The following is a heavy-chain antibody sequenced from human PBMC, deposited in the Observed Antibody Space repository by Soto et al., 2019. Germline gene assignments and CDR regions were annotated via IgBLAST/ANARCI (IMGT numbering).Heavy chain of an antibody. CDR1: GYTFTSYY. V-gene: IGHV1-3*01. Sequence: GASVKVSCKASGYTFTSYYMHWVRQAPGQGLEWMGWINASNGNTSYSQKFQGRVTITRDTSASTAYMELSSPRSEDTAVYYCARVDYYGSGSYSYYGMDVSGQGTTVTVSS. CDR2: INASNGNT. J-gene: IGHJ6*02. CDR3: ARVDYYGSGSYSYYGMDV. D-gene: IGHD3-10*01.